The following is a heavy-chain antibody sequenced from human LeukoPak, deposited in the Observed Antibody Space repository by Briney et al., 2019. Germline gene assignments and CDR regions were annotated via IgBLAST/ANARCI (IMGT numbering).Heavy chain of an antibody. J-gene: IGHJ4*02. CDR1: GFTFSNAW. V-gene: IGHV3-15*01. CDR3: TTARRWLQNDY. D-gene: IGHD5-24*01. Sequence: PGRSLRLSCAASGFTFSNAWMSWVRQAPGKGLEWVGRIKSKTDGGTTDYAAPVKGRSTISRDDSKNTLYLQMNSLKTEDTAVYYCTTARRWLQNDYWGQGTLVTVSS. CDR2: IKSKTDGGTT.